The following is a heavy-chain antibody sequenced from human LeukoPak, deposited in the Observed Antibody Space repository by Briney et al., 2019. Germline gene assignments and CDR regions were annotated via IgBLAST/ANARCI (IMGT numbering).Heavy chain of an antibody. D-gene: IGHD1-1*01. V-gene: IGHV3-30*18. Sequence: PGRSLRLSCAASGFTFTNFAMHWARQTPGKGLEWVAFISSDGSKNIYADPVKGRFTVSRDNSKNTLYLQMNSLRAEDTAVYYCVKGLVQTTMSYSVDYWGQGAIVTVSS. J-gene: IGHJ4*02. CDR2: ISSDGSKN. CDR1: GFTFTNFA. CDR3: VKGLVQTTMSYSVDY.